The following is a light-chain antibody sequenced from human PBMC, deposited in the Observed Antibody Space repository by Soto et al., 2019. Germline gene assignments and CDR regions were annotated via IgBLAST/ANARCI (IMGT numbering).Light chain of an antibody. J-gene: IGKJ5*01. CDR3: QQYNNWIT. CDR2: GAS. V-gene: IGKV3-15*01. Sequence: EIVMTQSPATLSVSPGERATLSCRASQSVCSNLAWYQQKPGQAPRLLIYGASTRATGIPARFSGSGSGTEFTLTISSLQSEDFAVYYCQQYNNWITFGQGTRLEIK. CDR1: QSVCSN.